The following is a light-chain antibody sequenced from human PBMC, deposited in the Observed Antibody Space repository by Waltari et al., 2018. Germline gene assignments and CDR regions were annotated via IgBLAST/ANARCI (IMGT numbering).Light chain of an antibody. CDR3: QQYHDWPLYT. CDR1: QTISSN. J-gene: IGKJ2*01. Sequence: EIVMTQSPATLSVSPGERASLSCRASQTISSNLAWYQQKPGQAPRLLIYGASTGATGVPPRFSGSGSGTDFTLTISSLQSEDFAVYYCQQYHDWPLYTFGQGTNLEIK. CDR2: GAS. V-gene: IGKV3-15*01.